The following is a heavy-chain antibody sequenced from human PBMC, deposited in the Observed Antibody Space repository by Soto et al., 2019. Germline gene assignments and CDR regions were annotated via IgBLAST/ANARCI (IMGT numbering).Heavy chain of an antibody. CDR2: ISAYNGNT. Sequence: ASVKVSCKASGYTFTSYGISWVRQAPGQGLEWMGWISAYNGNTNYAQKLQGRVTMTTDTSTSTAYMELRSLRSDDTAVYYCAREPVGATSGFGYYYYYGMDVWGQGTTVTVSS. V-gene: IGHV1-18*01. CDR1: GYTFTSYG. J-gene: IGHJ6*02. D-gene: IGHD1-26*01. CDR3: AREPVGATSGFGYYYYYGMDV.